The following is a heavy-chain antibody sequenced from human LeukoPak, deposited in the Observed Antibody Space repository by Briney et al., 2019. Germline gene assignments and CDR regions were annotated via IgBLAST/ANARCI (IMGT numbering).Heavy chain of an antibody. Sequence: PGGSLRLSRAASGFTFRSYAMSWVRQAPGKGLEWVSVISGSGDSTDYADSVKGRFSISRDNSKNTLYLQMNSLRAEDTAVYYCTKSVRSIWWGGAYYFDYWGQGALVTVSS. V-gene: IGHV3-23*01. CDR1: GFTFRSYA. J-gene: IGHJ4*02. CDR2: ISGSGDST. CDR3: TKSVRSIWWGGAYYFDY. D-gene: IGHD6-13*01.